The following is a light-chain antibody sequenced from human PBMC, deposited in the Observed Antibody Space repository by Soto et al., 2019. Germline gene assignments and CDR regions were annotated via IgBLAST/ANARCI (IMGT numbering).Light chain of an antibody. Sequence: DVQMTQSPSSLSASVGDRVTITCQASQDISNFLNWYHQAPGKAPQLLIYDVSNLQPGVSSRFSGSGSGTDFTFTISTLKTEDIGTFYCQQYDKQPVTFGGGTKVEIK. CDR1: QDISNF. J-gene: IGKJ4*01. V-gene: IGKV1-33*01. CDR3: QQYDKQPVT. CDR2: DVS.